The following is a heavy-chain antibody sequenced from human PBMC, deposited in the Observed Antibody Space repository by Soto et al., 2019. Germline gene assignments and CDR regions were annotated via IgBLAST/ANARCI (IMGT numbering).Heavy chain of an antibody. D-gene: IGHD1-1*01. J-gene: IGHJ5*02. CDR2: FYTSGST. CDR3: ARLNDMRWFDP. Sequence: SETLSLTCTVSGVSISTFYWSWIRQPAGKGLEWIGHFYTSGSTNYNPSLKSRVTMSVDTSKNQFSLKLSSVTAADTAVYYCARLNDMRWFDPWGQGTLVTVSS. V-gene: IGHV4-4*07. CDR1: GVSISTFY.